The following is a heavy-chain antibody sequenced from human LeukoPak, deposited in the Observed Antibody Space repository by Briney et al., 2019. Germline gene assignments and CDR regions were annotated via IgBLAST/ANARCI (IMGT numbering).Heavy chain of an antibody. J-gene: IGHJ4*02. Sequence: GGSLRLSCAAPGFTFSNYGMHWVRQAPGKGLEWVAVISFDGNNKYYADSVKGRFTISRDNSKNTLYLQMNSLRAEDTAVYYCAKGHYDSSGAAADYWGQGTLVTVSS. CDR3: AKGHYDSSGAAADY. D-gene: IGHD3-22*01. V-gene: IGHV3-30*18. CDR2: ISFDGNNK. CDR1: GFTFSNYG.